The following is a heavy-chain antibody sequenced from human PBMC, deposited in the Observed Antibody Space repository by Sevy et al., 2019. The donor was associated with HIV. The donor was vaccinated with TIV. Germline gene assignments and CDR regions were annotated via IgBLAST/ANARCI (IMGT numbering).Heavy chain of an antibody. CDR2: ISGSGGST. D-gene: IGHD4-17*01. Sequence: GGSLRLSCAASGFTFSSYAMSWVRQAPGKGLEWVSAISGSGGSTYYADSVKGRFTISRDNSKNTLYLQMNSLRAEDTAIYYCAKSLGLYGDSIDYWGQGTLVTVSS. CDR3: AKSLGLYGDSIDY. J-gene: IGHJ4*02. V-gene: IGHV3-23*01. CDR1: GFTFSSYA.